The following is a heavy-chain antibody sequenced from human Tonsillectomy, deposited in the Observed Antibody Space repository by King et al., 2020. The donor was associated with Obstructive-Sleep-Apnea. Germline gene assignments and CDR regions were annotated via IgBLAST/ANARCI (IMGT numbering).Heavy chain of an antibody. CDR3: ARTGVAGISGWFDP. V-gene: IGHV4-59*01. D-gene: IGHD6-19*01. CDR2: IFFTWST. CDR1: GGSISSYY. Sequence: QLQESGPGLVKPSETLSLTCTVSGGSISSYYWSWIRQPPGKGLEGIGDIFFTWSTNYNPSLTRPVTISVDTSKNQFSLRLSSVTAADTAVYYCARTGVAGISGWFDPWGQGTLVTVSS. J-gene: IGHJ5*02.